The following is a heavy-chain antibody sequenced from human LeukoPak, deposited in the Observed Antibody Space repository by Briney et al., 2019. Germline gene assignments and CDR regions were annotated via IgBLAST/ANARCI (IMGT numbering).Heavy chain of an antibody. J-gene: IGHJ6*02. CDR2: ISSNGGST. D-gene: IGHD3-10*01. Sequence: GGSLRLSRAASGFTFSSYAMHWVRQAPGKGLEYVSAISSNGGSTYYANSVKGRFTISRDNSKNTLYLQMGSLRAEDMAVYYCARDLSGRYYYGMGVWGQGTTVTVSS. CDR3: ARDLSGRYYYGMGV. CDR1: GFTFSSYA. V-gene: IGHV3-64*01.